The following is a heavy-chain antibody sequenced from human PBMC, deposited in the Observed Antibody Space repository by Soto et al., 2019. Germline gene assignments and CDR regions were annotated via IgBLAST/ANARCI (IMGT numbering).Heavy chain of an antibody. D-gene: IGHD2-2*01. J-gene: IGHJ6*02. CDR3: ARDHYCSSTSCLRSYYYYGMDV. CDR2: INAGNGNT. V-gene: IGHV1-3*01. CDR1: GYTFTSYA. Sequence: ASVKVSCKASGYTFTSYAMHWVRQAPGQRLGWMGWINAGNGNTKYSQKFQGRVTITRDTSASTAYMELSSLRSEDTAVYYCARDHYCSSTSCLRSYYYYGMDVWGQGTTVTVSS.